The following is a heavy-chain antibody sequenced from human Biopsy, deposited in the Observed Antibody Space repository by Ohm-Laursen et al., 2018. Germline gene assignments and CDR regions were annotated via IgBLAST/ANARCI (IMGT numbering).Heavy chain of an antibody. CDR3: AKDRYNYTPIGGFSMDV. D-gene: IGHD5-18*01. J-gene: IGHJ6*02. CDR2: IFYDGSNT. Sequence: SLRLSCAASGFTFNNYGMQWVCQAPGTGLEWVAFIFYDGSNTYYADSVKGRFTISRDNSRDTLYLQMGSLRAEDTAVYYCAKDRYNYTPIGGFSMDVWGQGTTVTVSS. CDR1: GFTFNNYG. V-gene: IGHV3-30*18.